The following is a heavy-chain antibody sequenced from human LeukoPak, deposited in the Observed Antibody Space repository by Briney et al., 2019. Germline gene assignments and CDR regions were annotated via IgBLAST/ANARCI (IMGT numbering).Heavy chain of an antibody. CDR2: INSDGSST. V-gene: IGHV3-74*01. CDR1: GFTFSSYW. Sequence: GGSLRLSCAASGFTFSSYWMHWVRQAPGKGLVWVSRINSDGSSTNYADSVKGRFTISRDNAKNTLYLQMNSLRAEDTAVYYCARGGWFGELVRRFGYYYYYMDVWGKGTTVTVSS. D-gene: IGHD3-10*01. J-gene: IGHJ6*03. CDR3: ARGGWFGELVRRFGYYYYYMDV.